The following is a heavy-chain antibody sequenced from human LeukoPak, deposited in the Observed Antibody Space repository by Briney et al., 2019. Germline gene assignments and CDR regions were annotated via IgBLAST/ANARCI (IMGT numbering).Heavy chain of an antibody. D-gene: IGHD3-10*01. CDR1: GFTFDDYT. V-gene: IGHV3-43*01. Sequence: GGSLRLSCAASGFTFDDYTMHWVRHDPGEGLEWVSLISCDGGSTYYADSVKGRFTISRDNSKNSLYLQMNSLRTEDTALYYCAKDIRMRYYGSGSSDWGQGTLVTVSS. CDR3: AKDIRMRYYGSGSSD. CDR2: ISCDGGST. J-gene: IGHJ4*02.